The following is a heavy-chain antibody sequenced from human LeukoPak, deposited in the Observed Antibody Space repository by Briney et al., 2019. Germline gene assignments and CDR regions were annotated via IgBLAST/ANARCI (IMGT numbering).Heavy chain of an antibody. J-gene: IGHJ4*02. D-gene: IGHD6-13*01. CDR2: ITTSSSYI. Sequence: PGGSLRLSCAASGFTFSSYSMNWARQAPGKGLEWVSCITTSSSYIYYADSVKGRFTISRDNAKNSLYLQMNSLRAEDTAVYYCARDRSSSRYDYWGQGTLVTVSS. CDR3: ARDRSSSRYDY. CDR1: GFTFSSYS. V-gene: IGHV3-21*01.